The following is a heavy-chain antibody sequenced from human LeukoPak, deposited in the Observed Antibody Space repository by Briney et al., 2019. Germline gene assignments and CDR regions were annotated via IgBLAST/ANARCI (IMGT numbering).Heavy chain of an antibody. D-gene: IGHD2-15*01. V-gene: IGHV3-7*01. CDR3: ARGGRYCSGGSCYSGVDFDY. CDR1: GFTFGKYW. Sequence: GGSLRLSCVASGFTFGKYWMSWVRQAPGKGLEWVANIKLDGSEKNYVDSVKGRFTISRDNSKNTLYLQMNSLRAEDTAVYYCARGGRYCSGGSCYSGVDFDYWGQGTLVTVSS. J-gene: IGHJ4*02. CDR2: IKLDGSEK.